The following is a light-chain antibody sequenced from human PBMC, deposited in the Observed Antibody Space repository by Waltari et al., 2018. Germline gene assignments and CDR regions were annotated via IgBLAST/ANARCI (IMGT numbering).Light chain of an antibody. CDR1: ISNIGAGYD. V-gene: IGLV1-40*01. CDR3: QSFDGRRTL. CDR2: GNN. Sequence: QSVLTQPPSVSAAPGRRVTISCTGDISNIGAGYDVHWYQQLPETSPKLLIYGNNNRPSGVPDLFSASRSGTSASLAITGLQAEDEADYYCQSFDGRRTLFGGGTKLTVL. J-gene: IGLJ2*01.